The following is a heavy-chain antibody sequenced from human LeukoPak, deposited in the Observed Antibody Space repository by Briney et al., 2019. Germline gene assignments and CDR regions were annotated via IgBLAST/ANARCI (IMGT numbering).Heavy chain of an antibody. J-gene: IGHJ4*02. V-gene: IGHV4-38-2*02. CDR1: GYSISSGDY. D-gene: IGHD3-10*01. CDR3: ARAMFYYYGSGSYLTWFDY. CDR2: IYYSGST. Sequence: SSETLSLTCTVSGYSISSGDYWGWIRQPPGKGLEWIGSIYYSGSTYYNPSLKSRVTISVDTSKNQFSLKLSSVTAADTAVYYCARAMFYYYGSGSYLTWFDYWGQGTLVTVSS.